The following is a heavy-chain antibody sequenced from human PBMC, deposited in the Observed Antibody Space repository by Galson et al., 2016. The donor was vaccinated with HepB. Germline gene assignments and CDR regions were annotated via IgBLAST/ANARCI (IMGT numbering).Heavy chain of an antibody. D-gene: IGHD5/OR15-5a*01. V-gene: IGHV6-1*01. J-gene: IGHJ6*02. CDR2: TSYSSKWYN. Sequence: CAISGDSVSRNNVAWYWIRQSPSRGLEWLGRTSYSSKWYNDYALSLKSRISINADTSKNQIFLQLNSVTPDDTAVYYCARDGRLKYYGMDVWGQGTTVTVSS. CDR3: ARDGRLKYYGMDV. CDR1: GDSVSRNNVA.